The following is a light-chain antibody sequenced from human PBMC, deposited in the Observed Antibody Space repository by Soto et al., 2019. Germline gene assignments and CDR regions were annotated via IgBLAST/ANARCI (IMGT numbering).Light chain of an antibody. Sequence: EIVMTQSQATLSVSPGERATLSCRASQSIGSTLAWYQQKPGQTPRLLIYDASTRATGIPARFSGIGSGTEFTLIISSLQSDDCEVSYCQHYTTWPLSFGGGTKVEI. CDR1: QSIGST. CDR3: QHYTTWPLS. V-gene: IGKV3-15*01. J-gene: IGKJ4*01. CDR2: DAS.